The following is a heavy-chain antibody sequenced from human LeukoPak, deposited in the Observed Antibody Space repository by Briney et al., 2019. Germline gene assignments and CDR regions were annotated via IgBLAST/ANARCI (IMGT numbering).Heavy chain of an antibody. Sequence: PGGSLRHSCAASGFTFCKAWMSWVRQAPGKGLEWVGRIKSRTDGGTTDYAAPGKGRFTISRDDSQNTLYLQMNNLKAEDTAVYYCANDPSSKNYYLDCWGQGTLVTVSS. CDR1: GFTFCKAW. V-gene: IGHV3-15*01. D-gene: IGHD2/OR15-2a*01. CDR3: ANDPSSKNYYLDC. CDR2: IKSRTDGGTT. J-gene: IGHJ4*02.